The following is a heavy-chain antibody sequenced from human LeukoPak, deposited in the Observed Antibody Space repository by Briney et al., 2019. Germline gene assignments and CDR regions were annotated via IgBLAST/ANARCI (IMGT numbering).Heavy chain of an antibody. CDR2: INHSEKP. V-gene: IGHV4-34*01. Sequence: PTETLSLACAVHGGSFSGYFCGWVRQPPGKGLEWIGEINHSEKPNDNSYLKSRVTISEDTSKNQFSLKLSSVTAADTAVYYCARGLLGCSGGSCYRGYYYYGMDVWGQRTTVTVSS. CDR1: GGSFSGYF. D-gene: IGHD2-15*01. J-gene: IGHJ6*02. CDR3: ARGLLGCSGGSCYRGYYYYGMDV.